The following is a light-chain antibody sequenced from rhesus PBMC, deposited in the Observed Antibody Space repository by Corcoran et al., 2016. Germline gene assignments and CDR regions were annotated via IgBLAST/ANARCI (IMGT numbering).Light chain of an antibody. Sequence: QAALAQPRSVSGSPRQSVTISCTGTNSDIGDYNYVSWYQQHPGTAPKLMIYEVSKRPSGVSDRFSGSKSGNTASLTISGLQAEDEADYYCSSYAGSNTFIFGAGTRLTVL. CDR2: EVS. V-gene: IGLV2-32*02. CDR3: SSYAGSNTFI. J-gene: IGLJ1*01. CDR1: NSDIGDYNY.